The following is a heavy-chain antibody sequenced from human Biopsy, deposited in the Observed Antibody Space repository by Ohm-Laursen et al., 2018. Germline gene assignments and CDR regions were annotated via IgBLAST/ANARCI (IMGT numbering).Heavy chain of an antibody. J-gene: IGHJ4*02. Sequence: ASVKVSCKVSGYTLTELSMHWVRQAPGRGLEWMGGFAPENGKTIYAQKFQDRVTMTEDTSTDTAYMELSSLRSEDTAVYYYAADINVWNVNYWGQGTQVTVSS. V-gene: IGHV1-24*01. D-gene: IGHD1-1*01. CDR3: AADINVWNVNY. CDR2: FAPENGKT. CDR1: GYTLTELS.